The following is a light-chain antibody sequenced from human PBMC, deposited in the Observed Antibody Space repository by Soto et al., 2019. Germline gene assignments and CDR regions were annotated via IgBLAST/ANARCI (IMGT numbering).Light chain of an antibody. Sequence: EIVLTQSPGTLSLSPGERATLSCRASQSIAGSYLAWYQQQPGQAPRLLMYAASSRATGIPDRFSGSGSGTDFTLTISRLEPEDFSVYYCQQYGSSPPTFGQGTKVEIK. V-gene: IGKV3-20*01. CDR2: AAS. J-gene: IGKJ1*01. CDR3: QQYGSSPPT. CDR1: QSIAGSY.